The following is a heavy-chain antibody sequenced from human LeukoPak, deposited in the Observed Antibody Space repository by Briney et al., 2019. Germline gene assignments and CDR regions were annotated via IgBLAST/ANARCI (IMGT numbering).Heavy chain of an antibody. CDR1: GGSFSGYY. CDR3: ARFEGVVVPAAVLTDAFDI. CDR2: INHSGST. Sequence: SETLSLTCAVYGGSFSGYYWSWIRQPPGKGLEWIGEINHSGSTNYNPSLKSRVTISVDTSKNQFSLKLSSVTAADTAVYYCARFEGVVVPAAVLTDAFDIWGQGTMVTVSS. D-gene: IGHD2-2*01. V-gene: IGHV4-34*01. J-gene: IGHJ3*02.